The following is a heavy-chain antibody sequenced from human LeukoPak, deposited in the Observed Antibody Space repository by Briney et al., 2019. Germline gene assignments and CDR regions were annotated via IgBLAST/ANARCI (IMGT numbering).Heavy chain of an antibody. V-gene: IGHV3-48*03. Sequence: GGSLRLSCAASGFTFSSYEMNWVRQAPGKGLEWVSYISSSGSTIYYADSVKGRFTISRDNAKNSLYLQMNSLRAEDTAVYYCAREWITMVRGDYFDCWGQGTLVTVSS. CDR3: AREWITMVRGDYFDC. CDR1: GFTFSSYE. D-gene: IGHD3-10*01. J-gene: IGHJ4*02. CDR2: ISSSGSTI.